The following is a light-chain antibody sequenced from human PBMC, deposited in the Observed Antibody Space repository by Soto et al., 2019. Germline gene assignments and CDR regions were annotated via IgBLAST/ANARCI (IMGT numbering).Light chain of an antibody. J-gene: IGLJ3*02. V-gene: IGLV2-14*03. Sequence: QSVLTQPASVFGSPGQSIAISCTGTSSDVAAYNYVSWYQQHPGKAPKLMIYDVSNRLSGVSNRFSGSKSGNTASLTISGLQAEDEADYYCTSYTTSTTWVFGGGTQLPVL. CDR2: DVS. CDR3: TSYTTSTTWV. CDR1: SSDVAAYNY.